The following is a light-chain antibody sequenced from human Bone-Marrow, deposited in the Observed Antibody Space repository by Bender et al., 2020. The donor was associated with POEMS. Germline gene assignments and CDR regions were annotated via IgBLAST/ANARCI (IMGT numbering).Light chain of an antibody. CDR2: EGY. V-gene: IGLV2-23*01. Sequence: QSALTQPASVSGSPGQSITISCTGTSSDVGYSYLVSWYQQHPGKAPKVIIYEGYDRPSGISHRFSGYKSGNTASLTISGLQPEDEADYYCCAFTNSRTVVFGGGTKLTVL. CDR1: SSDVGYSYL. J-gene: IGLJ3*02. CDR3: CAFTNSRTVV.